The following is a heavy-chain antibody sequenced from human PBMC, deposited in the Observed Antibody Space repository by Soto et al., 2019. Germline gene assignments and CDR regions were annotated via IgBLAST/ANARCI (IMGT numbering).Heavy chain of an antibody. D-gene: IGHD3-9*01. J-gene: IGHJ4*02. CDR3: ARQSSRYFDFDF. CDR2: IYYSGST. CDR1: GGSISSSSYY. V-gene: IGHV4-39*01. Sequence: SETLSLTCTVSGGSISSSSYYWGWIRQPPGKGLEWIGRIYYSGSTYYNPSLKSRVTISVDTSKNQFSLKLSSVTAADTAVYYCARQSSRYFDFDFWGQGTLVTVS.